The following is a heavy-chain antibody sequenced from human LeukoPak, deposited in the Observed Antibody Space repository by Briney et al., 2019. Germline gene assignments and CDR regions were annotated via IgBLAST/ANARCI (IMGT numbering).Heavy chain of an antibody. V-gene: IGHV1-69*01. Sequence: SVKVSCKASRGTFSSYAISWVRQAPGQRLEWMGGIIPIFGTANYAQKFQGRVTITADESTSTAYMELSSLRSEHTAVYYCARDSGSYSVQYFQHWGQGTLVTVSS. CDR3: ARDSGSYSVQYFQH. D-gene: IGHD1-26*01. CDR2: IIPIFGTA. CDR1: RGTFSSYA. J-gene: IGHJ1*01.